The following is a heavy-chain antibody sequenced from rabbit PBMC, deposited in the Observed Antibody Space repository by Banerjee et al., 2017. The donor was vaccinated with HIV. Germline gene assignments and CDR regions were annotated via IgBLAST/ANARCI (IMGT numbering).Heavy chain of an antibody. CDR1: GFDFSSYY. CDR2: IDPVFGST. Sequence: QLKESRGGLVQPGGSLKLSCKASGFDFSSYYMSWVRQAPGKGLEWIGYIDPVFGSTYYASWVNGRFTISSHNAQNTLYLQLNSLTAADTATYFCARFNTYGYAGYVYAIDLWGPGTLVTVS. J-gene: IGHJ6*01. CDR3: ARFNTYGYAGYVYAIDL. V-gene: IGHV1S7*01. D-gene: IGHD6-1*01.